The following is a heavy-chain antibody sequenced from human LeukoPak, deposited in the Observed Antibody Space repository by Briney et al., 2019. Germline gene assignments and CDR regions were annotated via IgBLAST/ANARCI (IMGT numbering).Heavy chain of an antibody. CDR3: ARGWDGSVSSSPNYYGYFGMDV. D-gene: IGHD3-10*01. V-gene: IGHV4-34*01. CDR2: INHSGST. CDR1: GGSFSGDY. J-gene: IGHJ6*02. Sequence: PSEALSLTCAVSGGSFSGDYWSWVRQPPGKGLEWVGEINHSGSTNYNPSLKSRGTISVDTSKNQFYLRVTSVTTAYTAGFYLARGWDGSVSSSPNYYGYFGMDVWGQGTTVTVSS.